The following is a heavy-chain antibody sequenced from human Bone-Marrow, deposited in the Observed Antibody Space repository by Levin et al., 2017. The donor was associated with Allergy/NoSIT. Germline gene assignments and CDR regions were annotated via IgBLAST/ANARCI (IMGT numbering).Heavy chain of an antibody. D-gene: IGHD3-3*01. V-gene: IGHV5-51*01. Sequence: GGSLRLSCKGSGYSFTSYWIGWVRQMPGKGLEWMGIIYPGDSDTRYSPSFQGQVTISADKSISTAYLQWSSLKASDTAMYYCARWEKSYDFWSGYYRDRYYYYGMDVWGQGTTVTVSS. CDR1: GYSFTSYW. CDR2: IYPGDSDT. J-gene: IGHJ6*02. CDR3: ARWEKSYDFWSGYYRDRYYYYGMDV.